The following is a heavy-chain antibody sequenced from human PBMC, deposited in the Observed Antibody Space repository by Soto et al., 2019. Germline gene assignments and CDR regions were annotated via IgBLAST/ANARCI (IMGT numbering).Heavy chain of an antibody. CDR3: ARSASTVRGLLFDY. J-gene: IGHJ4*02. CDR2: IYYSGST. CDR1: GGSISSSSYY. V-gene: IGHV4-39*01. Sequence: QLQLQESGPGLVKPSETLSLTCTVSGGSISSSSYYWGWIRQPPGKGLEWIGSIYYSGSTYYNPSLKSRVTISVDTSKNQFSLKLSSVTAADTAVYYCARSASTVRGLLFDYWGQGTLVTVSS. D-gene: IGHD3-10*01.